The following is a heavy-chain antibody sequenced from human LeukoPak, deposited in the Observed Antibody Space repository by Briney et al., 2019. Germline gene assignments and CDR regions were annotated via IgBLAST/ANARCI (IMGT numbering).Heavy chain of an antibody. J-gene: IGHJ4*02. CDR1: GGTFSSYA. CDR2: IIPILGIA. Sequence: SVNVSCKASGGTFSSYAISWVRQAPGQGLEWMGRIIPILGIANYAQKFQGRVTITADKSTSTAYMELSSLRSEDTAVYYCARGLARRIDYWGQGTLVTVSS. V-gene: IGHV1-69*04. D-gene: IGHD1-1*01. CDR3: ARGLARRIDY.